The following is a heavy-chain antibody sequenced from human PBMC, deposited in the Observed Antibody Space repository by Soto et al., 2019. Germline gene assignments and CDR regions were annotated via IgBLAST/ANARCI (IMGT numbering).Heavy chain of an antibody. CDR3: ARDRQLAAAGTFFDY. CDR1: GYTFSTYG. V-gene: IGHV1-18*01. D-gene: IGHD6-13*01. J-gene: IGHJ4*02. Sequence: GASVKVSCKASGYTFSTYGISWLRQAPGQGLEWMGRISGYNGDTNYAQKVQGRLTMTTDTSTRTAYMELRSLRSDGTAVYYCARDRQLAAAGTFFDYWGQGTLVTVSS. CDR2: ISGYNGDT.